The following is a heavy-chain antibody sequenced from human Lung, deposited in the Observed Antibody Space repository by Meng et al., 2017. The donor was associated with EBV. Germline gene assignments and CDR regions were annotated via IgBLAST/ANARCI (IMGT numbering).Heavy chain of an antibody. CDR1: GGSLRSRNW. D-gene: IGHD3-22*01. CDR2: IYHSGST. Sequence: QVRTQASGPGRAKPSGTLSPTGAVPGGSLRSRNWWSWVRQPPGKGLEWIGEIYHSGSTNYNPSLKSRVTISVDKSKNQLSLKLNSVTAADTAVYYCASSDYYRSDYWGQGTLVTVSS. V-gene: IGHV4-4*02. CDR3: ASSDYYRSDY. J-gene: IGHJ4*02.